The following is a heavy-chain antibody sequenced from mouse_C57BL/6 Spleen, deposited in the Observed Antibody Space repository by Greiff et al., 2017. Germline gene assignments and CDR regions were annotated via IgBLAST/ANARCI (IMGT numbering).Heavy chain of an antibody. V-gene: IGHV1-61*01. CDR3: ARRGNAEARWFAY. J-gene: IGHJ3*01. Sequence: QVQLQQPGAELVRPGSSVKMSCKASGYTFTSYRMGWVKQRHGKGLEWIGNIYPSDTDTTYNKKFKDKATLTVDKSSRTVYMELSSLTSEDSAVYYCARRGNAEARWFAYWGQGTLVTVAS. CDR1: GYTFTSYR. D-gene: IGHD2-1*01. CDR2: IYPSDTDT.